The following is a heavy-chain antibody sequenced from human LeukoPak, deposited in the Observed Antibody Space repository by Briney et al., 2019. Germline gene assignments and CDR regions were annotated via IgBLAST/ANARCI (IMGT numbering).Heavy chain of an antibody. Sequence: SETLSLTCAVYGGSFSGYYWRWIRQSPGKGLEWIGEINDSGGTNYDPSPKSRVTISVDTSKNQISLKLTSVTAADTAVYYCARVAGDPIYYYYYMDVWGKGTTITVSS. CDR1: GGSFSGYY. D-gene: IGHD7-27*01. CDR3: ARVAGDPIYYYYYMDV. V-gene: IGHV4-34*01. CDR2: INDSGGT. J-gene: IGHJ6*03.